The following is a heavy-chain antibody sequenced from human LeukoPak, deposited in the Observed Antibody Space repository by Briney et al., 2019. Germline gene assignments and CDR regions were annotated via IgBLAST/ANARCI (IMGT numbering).Heavy chain of an antibody. CDR1: GGSISSYX. Sequence: PSETLSLTCTVSGGSISSYXXXWIRXPPGKXXEWIGYIYYSGSTHYHPSLKSRVTISLDPSKNQLSLKVSSVTAADTAVYYCARHWETSSWYVDYWGQGTLVTVSS. J-gene: IGHJ4*02. V-gene: IGHV4-59*08. D-gene: IGHD6-13*01. CDR2: IYYSGST. CDR3: ARHWETSSWYVDY.